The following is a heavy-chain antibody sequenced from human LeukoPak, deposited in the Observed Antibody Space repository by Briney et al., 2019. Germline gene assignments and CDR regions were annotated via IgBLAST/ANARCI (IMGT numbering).Heavy chain of an antibody. Sequence: ASVKVSCKASGYTFTGYYMHWVRQAPGQGLEWMGWINPNSGGTNYAQKVQGRVTMTTDTSTSTAYLELRSLRSDDTAMYYCAIRTGTYPYYFDYWGQGTLVTVSS. D-gene: IGHD1-1*01. CDR2: INPNSGGT. J-gene: IGHJ4*02. V-gene: IGHV1-2*02. CDR1: GYTFTGYY. CDR3: AIRTGTYPYYFDY.